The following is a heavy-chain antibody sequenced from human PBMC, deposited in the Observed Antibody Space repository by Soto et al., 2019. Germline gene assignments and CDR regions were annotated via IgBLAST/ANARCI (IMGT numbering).Heavy chain of an antibody. Sequence: ASVKVSCKASGYTFSNDDINWVRQAPGQGLEWMGWMTPNSGDTDHAQKFQGRLTLTRDTSISTAYMELNSLRGEDTAIYYCARYYRGSGRYFFDYWGQGTPVTVSS. CDR3: ARYYRGSGRYFFDY. CDR1: GYTFSNDD. D-gene: IGHD6-19*01. J-gene: IGHJ4*02. V-gene: IGHV1-8*01. CDR2: MTPNSGDT.